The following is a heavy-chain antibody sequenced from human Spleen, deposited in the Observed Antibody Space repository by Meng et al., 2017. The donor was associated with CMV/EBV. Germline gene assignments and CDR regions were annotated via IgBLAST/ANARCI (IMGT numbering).Heavy chain of an antibody. Sequence: GESLKISCAASGFTFSSYSMNWVRQAPGKGLEWVSSIVSSSSYIYYADSVKGRFTISRDNAKNSLYLQMNSLRAEDTAVYYCARPLSSSWHMDVWGQGTTVTVSS. D-gene: IGHD6-13*01. CDR1: GFTFSSYS. V-gene: IGHV3-21*01. CDR3: ARPLSSSWHMDV. J-gene: IGHJ6*02. CDR2: IVSSSSYI.